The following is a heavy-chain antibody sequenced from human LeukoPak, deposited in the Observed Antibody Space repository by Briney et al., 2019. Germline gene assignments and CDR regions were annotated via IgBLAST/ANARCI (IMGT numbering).Heavy chain of an antibody. D-gene: IGHD3-10*01. CDR2: IYHRGST. Sequence: SETLSLTCTVSGFSISSGYYWGWIRQPPGKGLDWIGSIYHRGSTHYNPSLKSRVTISVDTSKNQFSLKLSSVTAADTAVYYCARTRYYYNSRSYGAPYYFDYWGQGTLVTVSS. V-gene: IGHV4-38-2*02. J-gene: IGHJ4*02. CDR3: ARTRYYYNSRSYGAPYYFDY. CDR1: GFSISSGYY.